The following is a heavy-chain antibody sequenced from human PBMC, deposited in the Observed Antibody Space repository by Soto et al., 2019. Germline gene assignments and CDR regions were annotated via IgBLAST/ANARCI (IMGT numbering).Heavy chain of an antibody. Sequence: PSETLSLTCTVSGGSISSSSYYWGWIRQPPGKGLEWIGSIYYSGSTYYNPSLKSRVTISVDTSKNQFSLKLSSVTAADTAVYYCARRQGENAPGWFQGVIDYWGQGTLVTVSS. V-gene: IGHV4-39*01. CDR1: GGSISSSSYY. D-gene: IGHD2-15*01. CDR3: ARRQGENAPGWFQGVIDY. CDR2: IYYSGST. J-gene: IGHJ4*02.